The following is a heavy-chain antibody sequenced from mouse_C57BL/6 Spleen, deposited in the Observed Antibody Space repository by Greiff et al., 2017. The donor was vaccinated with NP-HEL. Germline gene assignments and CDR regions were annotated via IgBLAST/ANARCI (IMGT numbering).Heavy chain of an antibody. CDR1: GFTFSSYG. CDR3: ARQENHFDY. J-gene: IGHJ2*01. V-gene: IGHV5-6*01. CDR2: ISSGGSYT. Sequence: EVHLVESGGDLVKPGGSLKLSCAASGFTFSSYGMSWVRQTPDKRLEWVATISSGGSYTYYPDSVKGRFTISRDNAKNTLYLQMSSLKSEDTAMYYCARQENHFDYWGQGTTLTVSS.